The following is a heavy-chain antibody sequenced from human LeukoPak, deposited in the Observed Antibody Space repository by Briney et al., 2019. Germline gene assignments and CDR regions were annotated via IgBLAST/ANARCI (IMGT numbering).Heavy chain of an antibody. Sequence: ASVKVSCKASGYTFTGYYMHWVRQAPGQGLEWMGWINPNSGGTNYAQKFQGRVTITADESTSTAYMELSSLRSEDTAVYYCARVTSPGYCSSTSCYSANGIGFPYYFDYWGQGTLVTVSS. V-gene: IGHV1-2*02. J-gene: IGHJ4*02. CDR2: INPNSGGT. D-gene: IGHD2-2*01. CDR1: GYTFTGYY. CDR3: ARVTSPGYCSSTSCYSANGIGFPYYFDY.